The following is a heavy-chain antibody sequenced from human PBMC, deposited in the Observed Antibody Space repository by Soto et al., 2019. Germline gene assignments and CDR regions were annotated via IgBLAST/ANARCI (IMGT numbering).Heavy chain of an antibody. Sequence: QVQLVQSGAEVKKPGASVKVSCKASGYSFTSYGISWVRQAPGQGLEWMGWISAYNGNTNYPQKLQGRFTMTTDTSTSTAHSERRSLRSADPSVYYSARDNGIGESDLWGQGTPVTVSS. V-gene: IGHV1-18*01. CDR2: ISAYNGNT. CDR1: GYSFTSYG. J-gene: IGHJ6*02. CDR3: ARDNGIGESDL. D-gene: IGHD3-10*01.